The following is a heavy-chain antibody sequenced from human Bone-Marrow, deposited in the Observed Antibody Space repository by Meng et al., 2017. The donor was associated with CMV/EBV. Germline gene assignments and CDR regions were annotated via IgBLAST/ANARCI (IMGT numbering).Heavy chain of an antibody. V-gene: IGHV3-9*01. CDR1: GFTFDDYA. D-gene: IGHD5-18*01. Sequence: GGSLRLSCTASGFTFDDYAMHWVRQAPEKGLEWVSGINWNSGSIGYADSVRGRFTISRDKAKYSLSLQMNRLRAEDTAVYYCTKGRVDEAYGYTEAPSDSWGQGTLVTVSS. CDR3: TKGRVDEAYGYTEAPSDS. J-gene: IGHJ4*02. CDR2: INWNSGSI.